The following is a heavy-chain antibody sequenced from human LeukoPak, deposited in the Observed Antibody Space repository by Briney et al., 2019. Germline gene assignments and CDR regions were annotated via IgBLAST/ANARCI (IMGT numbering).Heavy chain of an antibody. V-gene: IGHV3-21*01. CDR1: GFTFSSYS. CDR3: AREVHGHSTAFYYFDY. J-gene: IGHJ4*02. CDR2: ISSSSSYI. Sequence: AGGSLSLSCAASGFTFSSYSMNWVRQAPGQGLEWVSSISSSSSYIYYADSVKGRFTISRDNAKNSLYLQMNSLRAEDTAVYYCAREVHGHSTAFYYFDYWGQGTLVTVSS. D-gene: IGHD6-13*01.